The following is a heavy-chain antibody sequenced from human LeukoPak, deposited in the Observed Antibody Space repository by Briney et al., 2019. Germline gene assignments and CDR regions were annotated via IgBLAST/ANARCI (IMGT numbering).Heavy chain of an antibody. Sequence: PSETLSLTCTVSGGSISSSSYYWGWIRQPPGKGLEWIGSIYYSGSTYYNPSLKSRVTISVDTSKNQFSLKLSSVTAADTAVYYCARGGDFWSGYYTQYYFDYWGQGTLVTVSS. CDR2: IYYSGST. CDR1: GGSISSSSYY. V-gene: IGHV4-39*07. J-gene: IGHJ4*02. D-gene: IGHD3-3*01. CDR3: ARGGDFWSGYYTQYYFDY.